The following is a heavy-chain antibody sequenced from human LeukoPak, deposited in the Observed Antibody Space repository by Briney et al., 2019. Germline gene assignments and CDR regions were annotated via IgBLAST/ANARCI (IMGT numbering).Heavy chain of an antibody. V-gene: IGHV4-59*01. CDR2: IYYSGGT. Sequence: KPSETLSLTCTVSGGSISSYYWSWIRQPPGKGLEWIGYIYYSGGTNYNPSLKSRVTISVDTSKNQFSLKLSSVTAADTAVYYCARDSVGSFDYWGQGTLVTVSS. CDR3: ARDSVGSFDY. D-gene: IGHD1-26*01. CDR1: GGSISSYY. J-gene: IGHJ4*02.